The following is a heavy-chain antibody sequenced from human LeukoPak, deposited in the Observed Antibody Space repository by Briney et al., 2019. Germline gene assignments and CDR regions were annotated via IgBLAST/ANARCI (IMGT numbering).Heavy chain of an antibody. V-gene: IGHV4-39*07. CDR2: IYYSGST. D-gene: IGHD3-3*01. CDR3: ARGRPFFWVGSSGLDP. CDR1: GGSISSSSYY. Sequence: PSETLSLTCTVSGGSISSSSYYWGWIRQPPGKGLEWIGSIYYSGSTYYNPSLKSRVTISVDTSKNQFSLKLSSVTAADTAVYYCARGRPFFWVGSSGLDPWGQGTLVTVSS. J-gene: IGHJ5*02.